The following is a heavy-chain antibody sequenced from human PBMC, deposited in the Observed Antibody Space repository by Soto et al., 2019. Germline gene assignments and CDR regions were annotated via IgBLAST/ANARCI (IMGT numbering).Heavy chain of an antibody. CDR3: AREVGNPGYFDY. J-gene: IGHJ4*02. CDR2: TYYRSKWHN. CDR1: GDSVSSNGAA. V-gene: IGHV6-1*01. Sequence: PSQTLSPTRAISGDSVSSNGAAWNSIRQSPSRGLEWLVRTYYRSKWHNDYAVSVKSRITINPHTSMNQYSLQLNPVTPEDTAVYYCAREVGNPGYFDYWGQGTLVTVSS.